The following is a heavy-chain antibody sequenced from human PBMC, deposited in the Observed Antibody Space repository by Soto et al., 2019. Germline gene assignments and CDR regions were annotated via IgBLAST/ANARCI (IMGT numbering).Heavy chain of an antibody. D-gene: IGHD3-10*01. J-gene: IGHJ5*02. CDR1: GASISSPDYY. V-gene: IGHV4-30-4*01. CDR2: IYYTGST. CDR3: ATAPRGLLWFGDSPRAPFDP. Sequence: SETLSLTCSVSGASISSPDYYWTWIRQPPGRGLQWIGYIYYTGSTSYNLSLKSRLAISLDPSRNQFSLKLSSVTAADSAVYYCATAPRGLLWFGDSPRAPFDPWGQGTLVTVSS.